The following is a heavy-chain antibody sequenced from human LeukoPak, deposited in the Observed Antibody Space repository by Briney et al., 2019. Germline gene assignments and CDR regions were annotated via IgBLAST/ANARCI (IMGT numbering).Heavy chain of an antibody. J-gene: IGHJ4*02. V-gene: IGHV3-21*01. Sequence: GGSLRLSCAASGFTLSSHTMDWVRQAPGKGLEWVSSISSSSSYIYYADSMKGRFTISRDNAKNSLYLQMNSLRAEDTAVYYCAKDWYSGSYWATYFDYWGQGTLVTVSS. CDR2: ISSSSSYI. CDR1: GFTLSSHT. CDR3: AKDWYSGSYWATYFDY. D-gene: IGHD1-26*01.